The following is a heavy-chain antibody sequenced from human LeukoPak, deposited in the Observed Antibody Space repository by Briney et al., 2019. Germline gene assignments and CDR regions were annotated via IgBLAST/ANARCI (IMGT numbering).Heavy chain of an antibody. CDR1: GDNFSSYV. V-gene: IGHV1-69*04. Sequence: VASVKVSCKASGDNFSSYVITWVRQAPGQGLEWMGRIIPTLDVANFAQKFKGRVTITADKSTNTAHLELSSLRSEDTAVYYCTREGVYSPDPTSYHRLPFDFWGEGTVVIVSS. CDR2: IIPTLDVA. J-gene: IGHJ3*01. D-gene: IGHD3-16*02. CDR3: TREGVYSPDPTSYHRLPFDF.